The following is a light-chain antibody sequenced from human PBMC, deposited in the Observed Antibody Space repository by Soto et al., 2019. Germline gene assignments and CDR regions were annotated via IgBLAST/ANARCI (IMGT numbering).Light chain of an antibody. CDR1: QRVSSDS. J-gene: IGKJ1*01. V-gene: IGKV3-20*01. CDR3: QQYGSSQT. Sequence: EIVLTPSRDTLSLSPCERATLSPSASQRVSSDSLAWYQQQPGQAPRLLIYGASSRATGIPDRFSGSGSGTDFTLPISRLEPEDFAVYYCQQYGSSQTFGQGTKVDIK. CDR2: GAS.